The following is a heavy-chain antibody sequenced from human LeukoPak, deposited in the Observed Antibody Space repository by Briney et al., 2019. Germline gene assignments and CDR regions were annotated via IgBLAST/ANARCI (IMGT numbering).Heavy chain of an antibody. CDR2: INSDGSST. Sequence: PGGSLRLSCLASGFTLSNSAMHWVRQAPEKGPEYVSAINSDGSSTWYADSVKGRFTISRDNSKSTLYLQMSSLRAEDTAVYYCARGHCSGGSCYWYFDLWGRGTLVSVS. D-gene: IGHD2-15*01. CDR1: GFTLSNSA. J-gene: IGHJ2*01. V-gene: IGHV3-64D*06. CDR3: ARGHCSGGSCYWYFDL.